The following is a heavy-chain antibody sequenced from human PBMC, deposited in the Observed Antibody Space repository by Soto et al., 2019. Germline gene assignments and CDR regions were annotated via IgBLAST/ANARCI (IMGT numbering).Heavy chain of an antibody. J-gene: IGHJ6*04. Sequence: GESLKISGKGSGYSFTSYWIGWVRQMPGKGLEWMGIIYPGDSDTRYSPSFQGQVTISADKSISTAYLQWSSLKASDTAMYYCARRGIAAAGTVHYYYGMDVWGKGTTVTVSS. V-gene: IGHV5-51*01. CDR3: ARRGIAAAGTVHYYYGMDV. CDR1: GYSFTSYW. D-gene: IGHD6-13*01. CDR2: IYPGDSDT.